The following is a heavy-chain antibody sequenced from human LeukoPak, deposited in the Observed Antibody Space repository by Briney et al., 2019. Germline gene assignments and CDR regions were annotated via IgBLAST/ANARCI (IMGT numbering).Heavy chain of an antibody. V-gene: IGHV1-69*01. Sequence: SVKVSCKASGGTFSSYAISWVRQAPGQGLEWMGGIIPIFGTANYAQKFQGRVTITADESTSTAYLELSSLTSEDTAVYYCARLSSWYSKTYYYYGMDVWGQGTTVTVSS. J-gene: IGHJ6*02. CDR1: GGTFSSYA. CDR3: ARLSSWYSKTYYYYGMDV. CDR2: IIPIFGTA. D-gene: IGHD6-13*01.